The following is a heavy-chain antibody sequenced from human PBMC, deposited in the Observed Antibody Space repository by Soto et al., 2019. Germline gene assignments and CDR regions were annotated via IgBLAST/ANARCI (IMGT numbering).Heavy chain of an antibody. CDR3: ARGVVRTGVTAIPWRFDP. D-gene: IGHD2-21*02. CDR1: GGTFSSYA. CDR2: IIPIFGTA. V-gene: IGHV1-69*13. J-gene: IGHJ5*02. Sequence: ASVKVSCKASGGTFSSYAISWVRQAPGQGLEWMGGIIPIFGTANYAQKFQGRVTITADESTSTAYMELSSLRSEDTAVYYCARGVVRTGVTAIPWRFDPWGQGTLVTVSS.